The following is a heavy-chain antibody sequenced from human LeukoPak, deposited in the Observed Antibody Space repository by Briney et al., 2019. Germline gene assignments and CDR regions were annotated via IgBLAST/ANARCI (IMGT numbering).Heavy chain of an antibody. CDR2: ITWNSGSI. J-gene: IGHJ4*02. D-gene: IGHD6-19*01. Sequence: PGGSLRLSCAASGFTFDDYAMHWVRQAPGKGLEWVSGITWNSGSIGYADSVKGRFTISRDNAKNSLYLQMNSLRAEDTALYYFAKGDSINIAVAGIDYWGQGTLVTVAS. CDR3: AKGDSINIAVAGIDY. V-gene: IGHV3-9*01. CDR1: GFTFDDYA.